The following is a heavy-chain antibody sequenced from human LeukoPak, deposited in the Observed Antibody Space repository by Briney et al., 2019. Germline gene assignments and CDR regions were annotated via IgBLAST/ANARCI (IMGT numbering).Heavy chain of an antibody. V-gene: IGHV3-11*04. D-gene: IGHD3-9*01. CDR3: ARGGQDDILTGYYIGLTLDY. CDR1: GFTFSDYY. Sequence: GGSLRLSCAASGFTFSDYYMSWIRQAPGKGLEWVSYISSSGSTIYYADSVKGRFTISRDNAKNSLYLQMHSLRAEDTAVYYCARGGQDDILTGYYIGLTLDYWGQGTLVTVSS. J-gene: IGHJ4*02. CDR2: ISSSGSTI.